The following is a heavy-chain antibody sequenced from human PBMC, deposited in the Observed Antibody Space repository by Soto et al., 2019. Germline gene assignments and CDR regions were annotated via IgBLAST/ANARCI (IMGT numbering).Heavy chain of an antibody. CDR1: GYIFTTYW. CDR3: ATYQDPYYFGMDV. CDR2: IYPLDSDT. J-gene: IGHJ6*02. D-gene: IGHD2-2*01. V-gene: IGHV5-51*01. Sequence: PGESLKISCEGSGYIFTTYWIGWVRQMPGKGLEWMGIIYPLDSDTKYSPSFQGQVTISVDRSIGTAYLQWRSLKASDSAMYYCATYQDPYYFGMDVWGQGTTVTVSS.